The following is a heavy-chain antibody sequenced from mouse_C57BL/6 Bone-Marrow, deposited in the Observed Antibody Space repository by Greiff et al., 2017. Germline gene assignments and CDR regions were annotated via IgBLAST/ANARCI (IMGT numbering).Heavy chain of an antibody. V-gene: IGHV1-15*01. D-gene: IGHD1-1*01. CDR3: TRREYYYGSSSFDY. Sequence: QVQLQQPGAELVRPGASVTLSCKASGYTFTDYEMHWVKQTPVHGLEWIGAIDPETGGTAYNQKFKGKAILTADKSSSTAYMELRSLTSEDSAVYYCTRREYYYGSSSFDYWGQGTTLTVSS. CDR1: GYTFTDYE. J-gene: IGHJ2*01. CDR2: IDPETGGT.